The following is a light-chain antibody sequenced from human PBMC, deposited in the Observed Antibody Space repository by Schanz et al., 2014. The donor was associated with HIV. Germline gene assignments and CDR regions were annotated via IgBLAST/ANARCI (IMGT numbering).Light chain of an antibody. CDR3: QQYGSSPWT. V-gene: IGKV3-20*01. Sequence: EIVLTQSPGTLSLSPGERGTLSCRASQSVKSNFIGWYQQKPGQAPRLLIFGASNRATGIPDRFSGGESGTDCTLTISRVEPEDYAVYYCQQYGSSPWTFGQGTRVDVK. CDR2: GAS. CDR1: QSVKSNF. J-gene: IGKJ1*01.